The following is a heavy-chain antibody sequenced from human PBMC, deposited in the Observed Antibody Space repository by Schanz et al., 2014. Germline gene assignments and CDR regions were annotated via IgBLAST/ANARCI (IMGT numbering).Heavy chain of an antibody. J-gene: IGHJ4*02. CDR1: GFAFSSYG. Sequence: DVHLLESGGGLVQPGGSLRLSCAASGFAFSSYGMNWVRQAPGKGLEWVSYVSRSTPDIYYADSVKGRFTMSRDNAKNSVFLQMNSLRAEDTAVYYCVRDSFFAFDYWGQGTLVTVSS. CDR3: VRDSFFAFDY. D-gene: IGHD3-3*01. V-gene: IGHV3-48*01. CDR2: VSRSTPDI.